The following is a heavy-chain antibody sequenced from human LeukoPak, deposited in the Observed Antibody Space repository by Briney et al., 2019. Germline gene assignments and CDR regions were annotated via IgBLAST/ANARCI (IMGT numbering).Heavy chain of an antibody. Sequence: ASVKVSCKPSGYTFTSYAISWLRQAPGQGLEWMGWISTCSGNTNYAQKLQGRITMTIETSTSTAYMELRSLRSDDTAVYYCARGGSRVVTYGNFDYWGQGTLVTVSS. CDR3: ARGGSRVVTYGNFDY. J-gene: IGHJ4*02. CDR2: ISTCSGNT. V-gene: IGHV1-18*01. D-gene: IGHD2-21*02. CDR1: GYTFTSYA.